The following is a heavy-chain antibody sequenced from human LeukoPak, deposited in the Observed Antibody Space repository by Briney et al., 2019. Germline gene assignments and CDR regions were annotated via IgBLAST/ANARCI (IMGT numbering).Heavy chain of an antibody. V-gene: IGHV3-23*01. J-gene: IGHJ4*02. CDR2: ISGSGGST. D-gene: IGHD5-12*01. CDR3: AKDTQFGSSRVVATNFDY. CDR1: GFTFSSYA. Sequence: GGSLRLSCAASGFTFSSYAMSWVRQAPGKGLEWVSAISGSGGSTYYADSVKGRFTISRDNSKNTLYLQMNSLRAEDTAVYYCAKDTQFGSSRVVATNFDYWGQGTLVTVSS.